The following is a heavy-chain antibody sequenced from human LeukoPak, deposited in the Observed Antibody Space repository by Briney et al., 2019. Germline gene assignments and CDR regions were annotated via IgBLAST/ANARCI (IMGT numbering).Heavy chain of an antibody. J-gene: IGHJ6*02. Sequence: PGGSLRLSCAASGFTFSSYAMSWVRQAPGKGLEWVSAISGSGGSTYYADSVKGRFTISRDNSKNTLYLQMNSLRAEDTAVYYCAGLTLYYYYGMDVWGQGTTVTVSS. CDR1: GFTFSSYA. D-gene: IGHD1-14*01. CDR3: AGLTLYYYYGMDV. V-gene: IGHV3-23*01. CDR2: ISGSGGST.